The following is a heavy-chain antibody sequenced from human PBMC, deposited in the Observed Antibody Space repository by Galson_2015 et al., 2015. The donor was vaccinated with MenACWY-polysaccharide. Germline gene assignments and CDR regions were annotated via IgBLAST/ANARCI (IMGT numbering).Heavy chain of an antibody. D-gene: IGHD6-13*01. J-gene: IGHJ4*02. CDR2: IVVGSGNT. CDR1: GFTFTSSA. Sequence: QSGAEVTKPGASVKVSCKASGFTFTSSAVQWVRQARGQRLEWIGWIVVGSGNTNYAQKFQERVTITRDMSTSTAYMELSSLRSEDTAVYYCAAVGGRNSSSWYLDYWGQGTLVTVSS. V-gene: IGHV1-58*01. CDR3: AAVGGRNSSSWYLDY.